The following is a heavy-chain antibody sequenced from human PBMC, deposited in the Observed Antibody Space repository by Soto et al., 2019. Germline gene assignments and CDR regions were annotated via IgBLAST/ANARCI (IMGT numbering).Heavy chain of an antibody. D-gene: IGHD5-18*01. CDR3: AKGMLWFQYYYYGMDV. Sequence: GGSLRLSCAASGFTFSSYAMSWVRQAPGKGLEWVSAISGSGGSTYYADSVKGRFTISRDNSKNTLYLQMNSLRAEDTAVYYCAKGMLWFQYYYYGMDVWGQGTTVTVPS. CDR2: ISGSGGST. V-gene: IGHV3-23*01. CDR1: GFTFSSYA. J-gene: IGHJ6*02.